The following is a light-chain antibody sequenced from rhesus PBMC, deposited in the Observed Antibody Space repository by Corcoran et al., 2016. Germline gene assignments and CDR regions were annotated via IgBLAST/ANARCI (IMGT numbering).Light chain of an antibody. Sequence: ETVVTQSPATLSLSPGERATLSCRASQSVGSYLAWYQQKPGQAPRLLIYGASSRATGFPDRFSGSGFGTDFTLTSSSLEPEDVGVYYCQQSSNLSWTFGQGTKVEIK. CDR3: QQSSNLSWT. CDR2: GAS. J-gene: IGKJ1*01. CDR1: QSVGSY. V-gene: IGKV3-24*04.